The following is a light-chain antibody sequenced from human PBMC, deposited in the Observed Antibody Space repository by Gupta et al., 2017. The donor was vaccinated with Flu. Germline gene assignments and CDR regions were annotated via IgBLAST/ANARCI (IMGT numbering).Light chain of an antibody. CDR3: QAWDGSLYV. CDR1: KLGERF. J-gene: IGLJ1*01. V-gene: IGLV3-1*01. CDR2: QDN. Sequence: LTQPTFVFVSPGQTASITCSGDKLGERFVCWYQQKPGQSPVVVIYQDNKRPSGIPERFSGSNSGNTATLTISGTQALDEADYYCQAWDGSLYVFGTGTKVTVL.